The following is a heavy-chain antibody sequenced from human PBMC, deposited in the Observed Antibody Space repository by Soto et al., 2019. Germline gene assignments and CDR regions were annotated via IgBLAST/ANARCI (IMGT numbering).Heavy chain of an antibody. V-gene: IGHV5-51*01. J-gene: IGHJ5*02. Sequence: GESLKISCKGSGYSFTSYWIGWVRQMPGKGLEWMGIIYPGDSDTRYSPSFQGQVTISADKSISTAYLQWSSLKASDTAMYYCAGLSPRMDGPTDEHSWFDPWGQGTLVTVSS. CDR3: AGLSPRMDGPTDEHSWFDP. D-gene: IGHD2-2*03. CDR1: GYSFTSYW. CDR2: IYPGDSDT.